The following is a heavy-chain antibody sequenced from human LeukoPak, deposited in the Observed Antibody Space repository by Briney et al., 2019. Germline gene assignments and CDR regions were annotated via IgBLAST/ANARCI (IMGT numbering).Heavy chain of an antibody. V-gene: IGHV3-21*01. D-gene: IGHD3-3*01. Sequence: TGGSLRLSCVASGFTFSSYSMNWVRQAPGKGLEWVSSISSSSSYIYYADSVKGRFTISRDNAKNSLYLQMNSLRAEDTAVYYCASFWCGYEDVWGKGTTVTVSS. CDR2: ISSSSSYI. CDR1: GFTFSSYS. J-gene: IGHJ6*04. CDR3: ASFWCGYEDV.